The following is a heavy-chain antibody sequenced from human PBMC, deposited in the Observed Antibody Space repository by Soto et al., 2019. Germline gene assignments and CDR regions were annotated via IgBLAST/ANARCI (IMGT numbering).Heavy chain of an antibody. D-gene: IGHD5-18*01. V-gene: IGHV1-3*01. CDR1: GYTFTSYA. J-gene: IGHJ6*02. CDR3: ARDRIQLWLNYYYGMDV. Sequence: GASVKVSCKASGYTFTSYAMHWVRQAPGQRLEWMGWINAGNGNTKYSQKFQGRVTITRDTSASTAYMELSSLRSEDTAVYYCARDRIQLWLNYYYGMDVWGQGTTITVSS. CDR2: INAGNGNT.